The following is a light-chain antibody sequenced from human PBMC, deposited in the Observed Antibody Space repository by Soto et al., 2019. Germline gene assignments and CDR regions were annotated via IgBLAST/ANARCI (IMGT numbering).Light chain of an antibody. Sequence: VLTQSPATLSLSPGERATLSCRASQTVSSFLAWYQQKPGQAPRLLIHDSSDRATGIPARFSGSGSGTDFTLTISSLEPEDVAVYYCQQRNNWPLTFGGGTRVE. J-gene: IGKJ4*01. CDR2: DSS. V-gene: IGKV3-11*01. CDR1: QTVSSF. CDR3: QQRNNWPLT.